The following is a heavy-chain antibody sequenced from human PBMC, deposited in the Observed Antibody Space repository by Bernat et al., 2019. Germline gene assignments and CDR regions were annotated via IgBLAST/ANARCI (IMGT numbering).Heavy chain of an antibody. CDR2: ISSSGSTI. D-gene: IGHD2-8*02. Sequence: EVQLVESGGGLVQPGGSLRLSCAASGFTFSSYEMNWVRQAPGKGLEWVSYISSSGSTIYYADSVKGRFTISRDNAKNSLYLQMNSLRAEDTAVYYCARAPFRGDCTGGVCWSLGYFDYWGQGTLVTVSS. CDR1: GFTFSSYE. V-gene: IGHV3-48*03. CDR3: ARAPFRGDCTGGVCWSLGYFDY. J-gene: IGHJ4*02.